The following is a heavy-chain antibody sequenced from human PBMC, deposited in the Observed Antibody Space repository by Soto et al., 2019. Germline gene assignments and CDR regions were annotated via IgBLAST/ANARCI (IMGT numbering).Heavy chain of an antibody. D-gene: IGHD2-15*01. V-gene: IGHV4-34*01. CDR1: GESSSEYY. CDR3: TRGKDYWWGDY. CDR2: IYQTGST. J-gene: IGHJ4*02. Sequence: QVQLQQWCAGLLKPSETLSLTCAVSGESSSEYYWSWIRQPPGKGLEFIGEIYQTGSTKYNPSLESRVTISIGTSKNQFTLKLNSVTAADTAVYYCTRGKDYWWGDYWGQGTRVTVSS.